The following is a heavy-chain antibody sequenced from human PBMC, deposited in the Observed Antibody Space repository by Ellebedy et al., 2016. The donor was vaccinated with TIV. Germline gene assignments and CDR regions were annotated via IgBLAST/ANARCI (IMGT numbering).Heavy chain of an antibody. CDR1: GGSISSYH. Sequence: SETLSLTXTVSGGSISSYHWRWITQPPGKGLEWIGYIYYSGSTNYNPSLKSRVTISVDTSKNQFSLKLSSVTAADTAVYYCARVYSGYENFDYWGQGTLVTVSS. CDR3: ARVYSGYENFDY. D-gene: IGHD5-12*01. J-gene: IGHJ4*02. V-gene: IGHV4-59*01. CDR2: IYYSGST.